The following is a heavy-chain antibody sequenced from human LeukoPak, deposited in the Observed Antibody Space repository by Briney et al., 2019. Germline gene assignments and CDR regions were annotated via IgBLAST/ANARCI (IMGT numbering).Heavy chain of an antibody. J-gene: IGHJ4*02. CDR2: IYRSDSGT. CDR3: SRQSYYGSGSYSDY. D-gene: IGHD3-10*01. CDR1: GYSFTSYW. V-gene: IGHV5-51*01. Sequence: PGESLKISCKGPGYSFTSYWIGWVRQMPGKGLEWMGIIYRSDSGTKYSPSFQGQVTISADKSINTAYLQSSSLKASDTAMYYYSRQSYYGSGSYSDYWGQGTLVTVSS.